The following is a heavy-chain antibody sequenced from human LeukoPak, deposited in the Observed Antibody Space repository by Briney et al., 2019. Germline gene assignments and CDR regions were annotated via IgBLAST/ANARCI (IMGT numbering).Heavy chain of an antibody. CDR3: ARGFVSYYYMDV. CDR2: IYHSGNT. V-gene: IGHV4-38-2*01. Sequence: SETLSLTCAVSGFSISSGYYWGCIRQPPGKGLEWIGSIYHSGNTYYNPSLKSRVIISVDTSKNQFSLKLRSVTAADTAVYYCARGFVSYYYMDVWGKGTTVTVSS. J-gene: IGHJ6*03. CDR1: GFSISSGYY. D-gene: IGHD6-6*01.